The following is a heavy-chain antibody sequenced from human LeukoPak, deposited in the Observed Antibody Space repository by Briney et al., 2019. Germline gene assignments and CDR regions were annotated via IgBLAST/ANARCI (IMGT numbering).Heavy chain of an antibody. Sequence: GGSLRLSCAASGFTFSDYYMGWIRQAPGKGLQWVSYISSSGSTIYYADSVKGRFTISRDNAKNSLYLQMNSLRAEDTAVYYCARVRDDSSHFDYWGQGTLVTVSS. J-gene: IGHJ4*02. CDR2: ISSSGSTI. D-gene: IGHD5-18*01. CDR1: GFTFSDYY. CDR3: ARVRDDSSHFDY. V-gene: IGHV3-11*01.